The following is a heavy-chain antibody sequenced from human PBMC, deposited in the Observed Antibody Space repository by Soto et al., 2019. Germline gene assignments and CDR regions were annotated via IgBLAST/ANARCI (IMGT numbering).Heavy chain of an antibody. J-gene: IGHJ4*02. CDR3: ARDPQAYCGGDCYSDFDY. V-gene: IGHV3-30-3*01. CDR1: GFTFSSYA. CDR2: ISYDGSNK. D-gene: IGHD2-21*02. Sequence: GGSLRLSCAASGFTFSSYAMHWVRQAPGKGLEWVAVISYDGSNKYYADSVKGRFTISRDNSKNTLYLQMNSLRAEDTAVYYCARDPQAYCGGDCYSDFDYWGQGTLVTVSS.